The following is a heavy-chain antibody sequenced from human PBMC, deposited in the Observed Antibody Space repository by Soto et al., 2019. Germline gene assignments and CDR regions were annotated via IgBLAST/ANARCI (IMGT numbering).Heavy chain of an antibody. CDR2: IDPSDSYT. CDR1: GYSFTSLW. Sequence: GESLKISCKGSGYSFTSLWITWVRQMPGEGLEWMGRIDPSDSYTNYSPSFQGHVTISADKSISTAYLQWSSLKASDTAMYYCARLVDTAIPQDYWGQGTLVTVSS. V-gene: IGHV5-10-1*01. D-gene: IGHD5-18*01. CDR3: ARLVDTAIPQDY. J-gene: IGHJ4*02.